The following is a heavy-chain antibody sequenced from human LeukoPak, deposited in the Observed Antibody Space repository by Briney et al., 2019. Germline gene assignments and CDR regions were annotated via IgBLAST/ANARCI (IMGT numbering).Heavy chain of an antibody. Sequence: ASVKVSCKASGYTFTSYDINWVRQATGQGLEWMGWMNPNSGNTGHAQKFQGRVTMTRNTSISTAYMELSSLRSEDTAVYYCARELLMGRYSSSPRGWFDPWGQGILVTVSS. CDR1: GYTFTSYD. CDR2: MNPNSGNT. J-gene: IGHJ5*02. CDR3: ARELLMGRYSSSPRGWFDP. V-gene: IGHV1-8*01. D-gene: IGHD6-6*01.